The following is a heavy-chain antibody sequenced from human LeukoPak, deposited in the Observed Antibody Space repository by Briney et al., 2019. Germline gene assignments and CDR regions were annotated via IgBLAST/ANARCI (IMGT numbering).Heavy chain of an antibody. CDR2: ISYDGSNK. CDR1: GFTFSSYG. J-gene: IGHJ3*02. Sequence: PGRSLRLSCAASGFTFSSYGMHWVRQAPGKGLEWVAVISYDGSNKYYADSVKGRFTISRDNSKNTLYLQMNSLRAEDTAVYYCATPPSGTVTINEANEDAFDIWGQGTMVTVSS. D-gene: IGHD4-17*01. CDR3: ATPPSGTVTINEANEDAFDI. V-gene: IGHV3-30*03.